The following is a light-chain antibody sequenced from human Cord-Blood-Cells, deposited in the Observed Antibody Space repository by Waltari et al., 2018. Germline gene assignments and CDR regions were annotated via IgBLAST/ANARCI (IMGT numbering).Light chain of an antibody. CDR2: AAS. J-gene: IGKJ4*01. CDR1: QGIRNY. V-gene: IGKV1-27*01. CDR3: QKYNSAPLT. Sequence: DIQMTQSPSSLSASGGDRVTITCRASQGIRNYLAWYQQKPGKVPKLLIYAASTLQSGVPSRFSGSGSGTDFTLTISSLQPEDVATYYCQKYNSAPLTFSGGTKVEIK.